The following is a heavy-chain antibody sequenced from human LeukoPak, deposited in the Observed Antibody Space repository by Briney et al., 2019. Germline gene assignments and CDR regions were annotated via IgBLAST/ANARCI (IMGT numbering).Heavy chain of an antibody. CDR3: AREIPYYYGSGSYAGYDY. CDR2: INPNSGGT. J-gene: IGHJ4*02. CDR1: GYTFTGYY. D-gene: IGHD3-10*01. Sequence: GASVKVSCKASGYTFTGYYMHWVRQAPGQGLEWMGWINPNSGGTNYAQKFQGRVTMTRDTSISTAYMELSRLRSDDTAVYDCAREIPYYYGSGSYAGYDYWGQGTLVTVSS. V-gene: IGHV1-2*02.